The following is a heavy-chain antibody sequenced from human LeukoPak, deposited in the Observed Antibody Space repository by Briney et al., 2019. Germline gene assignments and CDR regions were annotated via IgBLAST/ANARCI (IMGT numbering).Heavy chain of an antibody. V-gene: IGHV3-30-3*01. J-gene: IGHJ4*02. CDR1: GFTFSSYA. CDR3: ARDLWSGGSGIVDY. Sequence: GGSLRLSCAASGFTFSSYAMHWVRLAPGKGLEWVAVISYDGSNKYYADSVKGRFTISRDNSKNTLYLQMNSLRAEDTAVYYCARDLWSGGSGIVDYWGQGTLVTVSS. D-gene: IGHD6-19*01. CDR2: ISYDGSNK.